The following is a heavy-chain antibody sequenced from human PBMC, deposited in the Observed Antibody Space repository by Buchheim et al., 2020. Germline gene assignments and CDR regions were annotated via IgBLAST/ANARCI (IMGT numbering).Heavy chain of an antibody. J-gene: IGHJ4*02. D-gene: IGHD3-22*01. V-gene: IGHV3-30-3*01. CDR3: ARGPPYYYGTSGYYSNY. CDR2: MSYDGNNE. Sequence: QVQLVESGGGVVQPGRSLRLSCAASGFTFSAYAMHWVRQAPGKGLEWVAVMSYDGNNEYYADSVKGRFTISRDNSKNTLFLQMSSLRAEDTAVYYCARGPPYYYGTSGYYSNYWGQGTL. CDR1: GFTFSAYA.